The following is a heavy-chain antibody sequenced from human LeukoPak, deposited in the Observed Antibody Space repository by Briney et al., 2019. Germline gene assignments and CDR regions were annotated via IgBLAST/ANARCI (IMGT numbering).Heavy chain of an antibody. V-gene: IGHV4-4*07. CDR2: IYTSGST. Sequence: SETLSLTCTVSGGSISSYYWSWIRQPAGKGLEWIGRIYTSGSTNYNPSLKSRVTISVDTSKNQFSLKLSSVTAADTAVYYCARGSRRPTRFQHWGQGTLVTVSS. CDR1: GGSISSYY. D-gene: IGHD2-15*01. CDR3: ARGSRRPTRFQH. J-gene: IGHJ1*01.